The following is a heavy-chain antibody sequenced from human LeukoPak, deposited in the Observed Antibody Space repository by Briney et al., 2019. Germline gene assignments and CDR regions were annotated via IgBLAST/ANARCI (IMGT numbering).Heavy chain of an antibody. D-gene: IGHD6-6*01. CDR1: GGSFSGYY. Sequence: PSETLSLTCAVYGGSFSGYYWSWIRQPPGKGLEWIGEINHSGSTNYNPSLKSRVTISVDTSKNQFSLKLSSVTAADTAVYYCASSSIAARRKIDYWGQGTLVTVSS. V-gene: IGHV4-34*01. J-gene: IGHJ4*02. CDR2: INHSGST. CDR3: ASSSIAARRKIDY.